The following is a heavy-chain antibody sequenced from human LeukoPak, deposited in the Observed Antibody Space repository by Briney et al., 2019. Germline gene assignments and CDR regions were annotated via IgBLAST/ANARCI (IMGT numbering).Heavy chain of an antibody. D-gene: IGHD4-17*01. CDR3: ARIQGNGDYRDY. CDR2: ISPDSGGT. J-gene: IGHJ4*02. V-gene: IGHV1-2*02. CDR1: GYTFTGYY. Sequence: ASVKVSCKASGYTFTGYYIHWVRQAPGQGPEWMGWISPDSGGTNYAQKFQGRVTMTRDTSISTAYMELRTLTSDDTAVYYCARIQGNGDYRDYWGQGTLVTVSS.